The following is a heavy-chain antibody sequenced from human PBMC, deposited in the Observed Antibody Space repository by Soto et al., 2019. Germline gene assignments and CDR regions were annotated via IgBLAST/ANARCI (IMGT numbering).Heavy chain of an antibody. CDR3: ATLVVPAAGLDY. D-gene: IGHD2-2*01. CDR2: ISSSSSYI. J-gene: IGHJ4*02. V-gene: IGHV3-21*01. Sequence: EVQLVESGGGLVKPGGSLRLSCAASGFTFSSDSMNWVRQAPGKGLEWVSSISSSSSYIYYADSVKGRITISRDNAKNSLYLQMNSLRAEDTAVYYCATLVVPAAGLDYWGQGTLVTVSS. CDR1: GFTFSSDS.